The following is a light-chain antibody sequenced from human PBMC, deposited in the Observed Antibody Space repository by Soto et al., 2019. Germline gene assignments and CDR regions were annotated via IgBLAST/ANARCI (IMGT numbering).Light chain of an antibody. V-gene: IGKV1-33*01. Sequence: IQVTKSALALSSSVGDRVTITCRTSQNINNCLDWYQQRPGKAPRLLIYGASSLQSGVPSRFRGSGSGTDFTFTISRLEPEDIAAYYCQQYENLTTSGQGTRLEI. CDR3: QQYENLTT. J-gene: IGKJ5*01. CDR1: QNINNC. CDR2: GAS.